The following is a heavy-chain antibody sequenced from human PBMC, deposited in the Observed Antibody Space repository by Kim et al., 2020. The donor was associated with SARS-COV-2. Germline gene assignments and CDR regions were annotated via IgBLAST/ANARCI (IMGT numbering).Heavy chain of an antibody. J-gene: IGHJ3*02. V-gene: IGHV3-7*03. CDR1: GFTLSSHY. D-gene: IGHD1-26*01. CDR2: INEDGSEK. Sequence: GGSLRLSCAASGFTLSSHYMSWVRQAPGKGLEWVANINEDGSEKNCVDSVKGRFTISRDNAKNSLYLQVNSLRADDTAVYYCGRRGTPGGSQYRGVDIWGQGTIVTVSS. CDR3: GRRGTPGGSQYRGVDI.